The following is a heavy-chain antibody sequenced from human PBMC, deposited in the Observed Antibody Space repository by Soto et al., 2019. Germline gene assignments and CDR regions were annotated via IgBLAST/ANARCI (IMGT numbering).Heavy chain of an antibody. CDR1: GFTFGDYA. CDR3: TRGGYSYGLAQGLNYYYYGMDV. J-gene: IGHJ6*02. D-gene: IGHD5-18*01. CDR2: IRSKAYGGTT. Sequence: AGGSLRLSCTASGFTFGDYAMSWFRQAPGKGLEWVGFIRSKAYGGTTEYAASVKGRFTISRDDSKSIAYLQMNSLKTEDTAVYYCTRGGYSYGLAQGLNYYYYGMDVWGQGTTVTV. V-gene: IGHV3-49*03.